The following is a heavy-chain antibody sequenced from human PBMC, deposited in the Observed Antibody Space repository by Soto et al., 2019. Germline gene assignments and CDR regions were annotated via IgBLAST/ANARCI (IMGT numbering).Heavy chain of an antibody. CDR2: IYYSGST. J-gene: IGHJ4*02. CDR3: ARSSYSSGYYYVFDS. D-gene: IGHD3-22*01. CDR1: GGSISSGDYY. Sequence: QVQLQESGPGLVKPSQTLSLTCTVSGGSISSGDYYWSWIRQPPGKGLEWIGYIYYSGSTYYNPSLKRRVTISVDTSKNQFSLKLSSVTAADTAVYYCARSSYSSGYYYVFDSWGQGTLVTVSS. V-gene: IGHV4-30-4*01.